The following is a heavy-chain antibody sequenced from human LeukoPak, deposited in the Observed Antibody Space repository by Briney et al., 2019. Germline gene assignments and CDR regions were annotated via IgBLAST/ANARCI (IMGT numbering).Heavy chain of an antibody. J-gene: IGHJ4*02. D-gene: IGHD6-19*01. V-gene: IGHV3-7*01. CDR2: MNQDGSEK. CDR3: AKDIGAVAGTHYFDY. Sequence: GGSLRLSCAASAGFTFSNYWMTWVRQAPGQGLEWVANMNQDGSEKEYVDSVKGRFTISRDNAKKSLYLQMNSLRADDTAFYYCAKDIGAVAGTHYFDYWGQGTLVTVSS. CDR1: AGFTFSNYW.